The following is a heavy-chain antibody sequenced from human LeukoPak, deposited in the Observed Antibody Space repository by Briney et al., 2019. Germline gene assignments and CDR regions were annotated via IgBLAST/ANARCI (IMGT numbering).Heavy chain of an antibody. Sequence: PGGSLRLSCAASGFTVSSNYMSWVRQAPGKGLEWVSVIYSGGSTYYADSVKGRFTITRDNSKNTLYLQMNSLRAEDTAVYYCAKDRCSSTSCYVFDYWGQGTLVTVSS. CDR2: IYSGGST. D-gene: IGHD2-2*01. CDR1: GFTVSSNY. V-gene: IGHV3-66*01. CDR3: AKDRCSSTSCYVFDY. J-gene: IGHJ4*02.